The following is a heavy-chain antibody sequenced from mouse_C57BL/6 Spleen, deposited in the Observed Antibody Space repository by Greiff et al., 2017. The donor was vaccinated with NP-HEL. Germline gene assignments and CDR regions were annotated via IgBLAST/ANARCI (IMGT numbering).Heavy chain of an antibody. CDR2: ISSGGSYT. CDR1: GFTFSSYG. V-gene: IGHV5-6*01. D-gene: IGHD2-12*01. Sequence: EVKLMESGGDLVKPGGSLKLSCAASGFTFSSYGMSWVRQTPDKRLEWVATISSGGSYTYYPDSVKGRFTISRDNAKNTLYLQMSSLKSEDTAMYYCARLYDDWYFDVWGTGTTVTVSS. J-gene: IGHJ1*03. CDR3: ARLYDDWYFDV.